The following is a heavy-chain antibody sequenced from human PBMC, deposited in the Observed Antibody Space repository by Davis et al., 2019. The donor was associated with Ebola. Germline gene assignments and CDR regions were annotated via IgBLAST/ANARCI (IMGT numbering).Heavy chain of an antibody. CDR2: INTNTGNP. Sequence: ASAQVSCNPSAYSFTTYGLHWVPPAAGQGPEWMGWINTNTGNPTYAKRFTGRFVLSLDTSDSTAYLQISSLKAEDTAVYYCAGLPDIWGQGTMVTGSS. CDR1: AYSFTTYG. V-gene: IGHV7-4-1*02. CDR3: AGLPDI. J-gene: IGHJ3*02.